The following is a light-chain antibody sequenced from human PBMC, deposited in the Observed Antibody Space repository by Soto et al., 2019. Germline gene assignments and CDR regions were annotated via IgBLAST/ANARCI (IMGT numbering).Light chain of an antibody. CDR3: QQRYNRYT. CDR1: QSISSY. J-gene: IGKJ2*01. CDR2: DAS. Sequence: EIVLTQSPANLSLSPGERATLSCRASQSISSYLAWFQQKPGQAPRLLIYDASSRATGIPARFSGSGSGTDFTLTISSVESEDSAAYYCQQRYNRYTFGQGTKLEIK. V-gene: IGKV3-11*01.